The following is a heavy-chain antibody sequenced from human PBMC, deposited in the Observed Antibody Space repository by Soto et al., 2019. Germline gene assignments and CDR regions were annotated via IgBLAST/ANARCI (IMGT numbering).Heavy chain of an antibody. CDR2: VYYRGST. J-gene: IGHJ4*02. CDR3: ARGRGPAGSY. CDR1: GDSISSGGYY. D-gene: IGHD1-26*01. V-gene: IGHV4-30-4*01. Sequence: QVQLQESGPGLVKPSQTLSLTCTVSGDSISSGGYYWSWIRQPPGKGLEWIGYVYYRGSTNYNPSLKSRVTISVDTSKNLFSLNLSSVTAADTAVYFCARGRGPAGSYWGQGTLVTVSS.